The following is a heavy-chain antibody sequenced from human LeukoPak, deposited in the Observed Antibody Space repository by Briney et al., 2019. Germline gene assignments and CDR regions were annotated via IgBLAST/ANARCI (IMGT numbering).Heavy chain of an antibody. J-gene: IGHJ4*02. CDR1: GYTFTGYY. CDR3: ARDVTATFLAQYYFDY. D-gene: IGHD2-21*02. V-gene: IGHV1-2*02. Sequence: ASVKVSCKASGYTFTGYYMHWVRQAPGQGLEWMGWINPNSGGTNYAQKFQGRVTMTRDTSISTAYMELSRLRSDDTAVYYCARDVTATFLAQYYFDYWGQGTLVTVS. CDR2: INPNSGGT.